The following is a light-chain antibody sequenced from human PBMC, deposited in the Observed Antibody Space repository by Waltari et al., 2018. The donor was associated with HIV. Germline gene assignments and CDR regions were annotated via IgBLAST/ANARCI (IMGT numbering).Light chain of an antibody. CDR1: SSDTGRYNY. V-gene: IGLV2-11*01. CDR2: DVN. CDR3: CSNAGSHVV. J-gene: IGLJ2*01. Sequence: QSALTQPRSVSGSPGQSVTISCTGISSDTGRYNYVSWYQQDPGKAPKLMLFDVNKRPSGVPARFSGSKSGNTASLTISGLQAEDEADYYCCSNAGSHVVFGGGTKVTVL.